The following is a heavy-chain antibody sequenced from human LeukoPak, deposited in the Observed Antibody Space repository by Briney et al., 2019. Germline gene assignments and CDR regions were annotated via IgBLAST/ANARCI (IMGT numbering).Heavy chain of an antibody. D-gene: IGHD3-22*01. J-gene: IGHJ3*02. CDR1: GFRFSNYW. CDR2: IKEDGIEK. V-gene: IGHV3-7*04. CDR3: ARSGYFYDAFDI. Sequence: GGSLRLSCVAPGFRFSNYWMVWVRQAPGKGLDWVANIKEDGIEKYYVDSVRGRCTISRDNAKNSLYLQMNSLRADDTAIYYCARSGYFYDAFDIWGQGKMVTVSS.